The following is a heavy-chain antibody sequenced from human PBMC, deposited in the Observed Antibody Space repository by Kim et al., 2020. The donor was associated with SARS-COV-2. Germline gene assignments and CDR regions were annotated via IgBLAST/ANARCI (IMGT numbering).Heavy chain of an antibody. CDR3: ARGGEGTMIVGFFDY. D-gene: IGHD3-22*01. Sequence: SETLSLTCAVYGGSFSGYYWSWIRQPPGKGLEWIGEINHSGSTNYNPSLKSRVTKSVDTSKNQFSLKLSSVTAADTAVYYCARGGEGTMIVGFFDYWGQGTLVTVSS. J-gene: IGHJ4*02. V-gene: IGHV4-34*01. CDR1: GGSFSGYY. CDR2: INHSGST.